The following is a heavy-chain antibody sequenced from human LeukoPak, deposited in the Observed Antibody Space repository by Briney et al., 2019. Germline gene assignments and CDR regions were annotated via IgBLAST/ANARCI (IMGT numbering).Heavy chain of an antibody. CDR2: IDFSGSI. V-gene: IGHV4-59*08. J-gene: IGHJ4*02. CDR1: GCSIRSYY. CDR3: ARHAGGYSFDY. D-gene: IGHD5-18*01. Sequence: PSETLSLTCTVSGCSIRSYYWSWVRQPPGKGLEWIGYIDFSGSINNNPSLKSRVTILVDTSKKQVSLNLSSVTAAATAVYFCARHAGGYSFDYWGQGTLVTVSS.